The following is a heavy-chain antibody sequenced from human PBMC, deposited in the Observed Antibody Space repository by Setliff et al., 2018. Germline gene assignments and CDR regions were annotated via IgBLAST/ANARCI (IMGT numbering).Heavy chain of an antibody. Sequence: ASVKVSCKASGYTFSTHGISWVRQAPGRGLEWLAWIGLYSGETNFALNIRDRLTMTTDISTTTVYMELRGLTSDDAAVYYCARARIAVAGSDLDYWGQGTLVTVSS. CDR3: ARARIAVAGSDLDY. CDR1: GYTFSTHG. CDR2: IGLYSGET. V-gene: IGHV1-18*04. D-gene: IGHD6-19*01. J-gene: IGHJ4*02.